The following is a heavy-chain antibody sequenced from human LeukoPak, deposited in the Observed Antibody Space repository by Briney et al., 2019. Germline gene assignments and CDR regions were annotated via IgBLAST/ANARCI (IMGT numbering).Heavy chain of an antibody. CDR3: ARLRSSGYCGGGSCYWADL. J-gene: IGHJ1*01. D-gene: IGHD2-15*01. CDR1: GGPFSGYY. CDR2: VNRSGSA. V-gene: IGHV4-34*01. Sequence: SETLSLTCAVYGGPFSGYYWSWFRQPPGKGPEWIGEVNRSGSANNNPSLDSRVTMSVDLSKNQFSLNLSYVTAADTAVYYCARLRSSGYCGGGSCYWADLWGPGTLVSVSS.